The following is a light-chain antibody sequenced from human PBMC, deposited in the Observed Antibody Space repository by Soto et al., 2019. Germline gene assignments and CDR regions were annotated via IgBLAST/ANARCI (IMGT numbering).Light chain of an antibody. J-gene: IGKJ2*01. CDR3: QQYNSHSVT. V-gene: IGKV1-5*01. CDR1: QSISSW. Sequence: DIQMTQSPSTLSASVGDRVIITCRASQSISSWLAWYQQKPGKAPKLLIYDASSLASGVPLRFRGSGSGTEITLTISSLQPDDFANYCCQQYNSHSVTFGQGNKLEIK. CDR2: DAS.